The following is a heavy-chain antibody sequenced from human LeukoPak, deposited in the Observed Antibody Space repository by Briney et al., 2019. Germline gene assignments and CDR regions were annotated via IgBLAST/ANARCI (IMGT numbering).Heavy chain of an antibody. J-gene: IGHJ4*02. CDR1: GYTFTSYY. D-gene: IGHD5-12*01. CDR3: AKEATNLCFDY. Sequence: ASVKVSCKASGYTFTSYYMHWVRQAPGQGLEWMGIINPSGGSTSYAQKFQGRVTMTRDMSTSTVYMELSSLRSEDTAVYYCAKEATNLCFDYWGQGTLVTVSS. V-gene: IGHV1-46*01. CDR2: INPSGGST.